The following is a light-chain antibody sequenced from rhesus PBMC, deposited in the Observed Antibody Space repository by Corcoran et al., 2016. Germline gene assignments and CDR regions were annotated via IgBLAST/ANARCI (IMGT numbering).Light chain of an antibody. CDR2: KAS. CDR1: QSISSW. Sequence: DIQMTQSPSSLSASVGDTVTITCRASQSISSWLDWYQQKPGKAPKLLIYKASRFQSGVPSRLSGSGSGTDFTLTISSLQPEDFATYYCLQYSSSPPLTFGGGTKVEIK. CDR3: LQYSSSPPLT. V-gene: IGKV1-22*01. J-gene: IGKJ4*01.